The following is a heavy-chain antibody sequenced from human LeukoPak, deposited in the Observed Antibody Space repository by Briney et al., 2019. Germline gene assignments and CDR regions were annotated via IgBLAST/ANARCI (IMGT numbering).Heavy chain of an antibody. CDR3: ARSSYSSSSSV. D-gene: IGHD6-6*01. V-gene: IGHV3-7*03. CDR1: GFTFSGFW. Sequence: GGSLRLSCAVSGFTFSGFWMSWSRQAPGKGLEWVASINSDGSKGYYADVVKGRFTISRDNAKNSLYLQINSLRAEDTAVYYCARSSYSSSSSVWGQGTMVTVSS. CDR2: INSDGSKG. J-gene: IGHJ3*01.